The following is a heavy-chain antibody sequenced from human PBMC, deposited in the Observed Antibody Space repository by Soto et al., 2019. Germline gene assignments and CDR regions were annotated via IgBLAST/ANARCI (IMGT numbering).Heavy chain of an antibody. V-gene: IGHV3-33*01. D-gene: IGHD6-25*01. CDR3: ARDHHAAPLPKSGFDY. CDR2: IWYDGSKN. CDR1: GFTFNSYG. J-gene: IGHJ4*02. Sequence: QVQLVESGGGVVQPGRSLRLSCAASGFTFNSYGMHWVRQAPGKGLEWVAVIWYDGSKNYYADSVKGRFTISRDNSKNTLYLQMNSLTAEDTAVYYCARDHHAAPLPKSGFDYWGQGTLVTVSS.